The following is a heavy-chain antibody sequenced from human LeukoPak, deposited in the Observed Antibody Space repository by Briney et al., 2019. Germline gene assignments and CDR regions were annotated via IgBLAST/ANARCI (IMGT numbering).Heavy chain of an antibody. V-gene: IGHV3-23*01. CDR3: GRDPNGDYVGAFEF. J-gene: IGHJ3*01. D-gene: IGHD4-17*01. CDR2: IGGSGVYT. Sequence: GGSLRVSCVGSDFTFAAYAMTWVRLTPGKGLEWVSSIGGSGVYTRYADSVRGRFTISRDNSKNTLYLQMSSLRVEDTAIYYCGRDPNGDYVGAFEFWGQGTLGSVST. CDR1: DFTFAAYA.